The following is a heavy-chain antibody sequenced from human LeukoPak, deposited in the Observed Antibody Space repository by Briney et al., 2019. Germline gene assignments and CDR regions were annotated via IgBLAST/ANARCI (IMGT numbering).Heavy chain of an antibody. J-gene: IGHJ4*02. D-gene: IGHD1-26*01. V-gene: IGHV3-53*01. CDR2: IYSGGST. CDR1: GFTFNGYW. CDR3: ARSFSS. Sequence: PGGSLRLSCAASGFTFNGYWMSWVRQAPGKGLEWVSVIYSGGSTYYADSVKGRFTISRDNSKNTLYLQMNSLRAEDTAVYYCARSFSSWGQGTLVTVSS.